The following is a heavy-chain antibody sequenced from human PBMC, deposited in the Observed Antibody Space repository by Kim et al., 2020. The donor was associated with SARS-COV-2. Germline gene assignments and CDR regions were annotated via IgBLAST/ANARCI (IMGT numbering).Heavy chain of an antibody. CDR3: IRSFGSSSDH. J-gene: IGHJ4*02. Sequence: GGSLRLSCAASGFTFSGSTMHWVRQASGKGLEWVGRIRSKADSYATAYAVSMRGRVTVSRDDSKNTAYLQMNSLTTEDTAVYYCIRSFGSSSDHWGQGTLVTVSS. CDR2: IRSKADSYAT. CDR1: GFTFSGST. D-gene: IGHD6-25*01. V-gene: IGHV3-73*01.